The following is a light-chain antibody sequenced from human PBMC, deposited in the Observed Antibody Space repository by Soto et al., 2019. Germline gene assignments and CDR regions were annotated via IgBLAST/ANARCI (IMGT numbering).Light chain of an antibody. V-gene: IGKV3-20*01. CDR3: QQYSSSPFT. CDR1: QSISSSY. Sequence: EIVLTQSPGTLSLSPGERATLSCRASQSISSSYLAWYQQKPGQAPRLLIYGTSSRATGIPDRFSGSGSGADFTLTISRLEPEDFAVYYCQQYSSSPFTFGPGTEVHIK. CDR2: GTS. J-gene: IGKJ3*01.